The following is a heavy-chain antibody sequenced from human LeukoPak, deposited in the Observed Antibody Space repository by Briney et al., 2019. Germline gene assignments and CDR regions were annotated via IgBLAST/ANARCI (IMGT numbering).Heavy chain of an antibody. CDR3: ARETRRGTNFDY. Sequence: GGSLRLSCAASGFTFSNYVMSWVRQAPGKGLEWVSVISHSGGSTYYADSVKGRFTISRDNAQNSVYLQMNSLRAEDTAVYYCARETRRGTNFDYWGQGTQVTVSS. CDR2: ISHSGGST. V-gene: IGHV3-23*01. CDR1: GFTFSNYV. J-gene: IGHJ4*02.